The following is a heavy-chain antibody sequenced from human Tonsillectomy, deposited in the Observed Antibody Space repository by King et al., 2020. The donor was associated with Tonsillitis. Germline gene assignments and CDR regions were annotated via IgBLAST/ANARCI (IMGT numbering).Heavy chain of an antibody. J-gene: IGHJ6*02. D-gene: IGHD3-10*02. CDR1: GGSINRYY. V-gene: IGHV4-59*01. CDR2: IYYSGIT. CDR3: ARVMFDPYYYGMDV. Sequence: QLQESGPGLINPSETLSLTCTVSGGSINRYYWSWIRQPPGKGLEWIGYIYYSGITNFNPSLKSRVTISVDTSKNQFSLKLRSVTAADTAVYYCARVMFDPYYYGMDVWGQGTTVTVSS.